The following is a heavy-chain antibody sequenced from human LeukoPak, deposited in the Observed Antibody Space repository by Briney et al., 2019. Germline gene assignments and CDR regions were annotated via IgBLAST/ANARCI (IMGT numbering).Heavy chain of an antibody. CDR3: ARGLKIDTADY. V-gene: IGHV1-18*01. Sequence: ASVKVSCKASGYTFSTYGFSWVRQAPGQGLKWMGWISAYNGNTNYAQRLQGRVTMTTDTSTSTAYMELRSLRSDDTAVYYCARGLKIDTADYWGQGTLVTVSS. CDR2: ISAYNGNT. D-gene: IGHD3-9*01. CDR1: GYTFSTYG. J-gene: IGHJ4*02.